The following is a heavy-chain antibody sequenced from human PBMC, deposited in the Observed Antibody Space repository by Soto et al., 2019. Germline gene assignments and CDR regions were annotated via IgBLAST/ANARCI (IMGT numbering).Heavy chain of an antibody. D-gene: IGHD3-16*01. CDR2: ISSSGSTI. CDR1: GLTFSSYW. V-gene: IGHV3-48*04. CDR3: ARVADYIWGTHPVGAFDV. J-gene: IGHJ3*01. Sequence: GGSMKLSCAASGLTFSSYWMHWVRQAPGKGLEWVSCISSSGSTIYYADSVKGRFTISRDNAKNSLYLQMNSLRAEDTAVYYCARVADYIWGTHPVGAFDVWGQGTMVTVSS.